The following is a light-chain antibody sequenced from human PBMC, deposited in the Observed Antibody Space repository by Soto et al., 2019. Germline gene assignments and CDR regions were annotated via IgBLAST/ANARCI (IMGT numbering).Light chain of an antibody. Sequence: IVLTQSPGTLSLSPGERATLSCRGSQRVSSNLAWYQQKPGQAPSLLIYGASARATGIPVRFSGSGSGTEFTLTISSLEPEDFAVYYCQQRSNWPPKITFGQGTRLEIK. V-gene: IGKV3-11*01. CDR1: QRVSSN. CDR3: QQRSNWPPKIT. J-gene: IGKJ5*01. CDR2: GAS.